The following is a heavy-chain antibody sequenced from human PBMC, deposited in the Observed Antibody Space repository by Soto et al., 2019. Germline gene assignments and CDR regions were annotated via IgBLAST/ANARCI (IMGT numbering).Heavy chain of an antibody. CDR2: IYHSGST. Sequence: PSETLSLTCAVSGGSISSGGYPWSWIRQPPGKGLEWIGYIYHSGSTYYNPSLKSRVTISVDRSKNQFSLKLSSVTAADTAAYSCARGTAGGLTVGPGEAFDIWGQGTMVTVS. CDR3: ARGTAGGLTVGPGEAFDI. CDR1: GGSISSGGYP. D-gene: IGHD3-16*01. V-gene: IGHV4-30-2*01. J-gene: IGHJ3*02.